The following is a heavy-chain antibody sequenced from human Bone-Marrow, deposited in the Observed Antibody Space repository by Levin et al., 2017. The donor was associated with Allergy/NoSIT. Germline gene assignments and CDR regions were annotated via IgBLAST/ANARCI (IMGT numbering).Heavy chain of an antibody. V-gene: IGHV3-9*01. J-gene: IGHJ2*01. Sequence: SLKISCAASGFTFDDYAMHWVRQAPGQGLEWVSGISWNSGNIGYAGSVKGRFSISRDNSKNSLYLQMNSLRAEDTALYYCAKVHIPSGGWYFDLWGRGTLVTVSS. CDR1: GFTFDDYA. D-gene: IGHD2-15*01. CDR2: ISWNSGNI. CDR3: AKVHIPSGGWYFDL.